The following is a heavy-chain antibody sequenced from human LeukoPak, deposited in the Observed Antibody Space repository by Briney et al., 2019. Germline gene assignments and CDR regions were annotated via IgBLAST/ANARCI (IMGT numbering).Heavy chain of an antibody. D-gene: IGHD5-12*01. CDR3: AKDSRGYSGYNFDY. CDR2: ISGSGGDT. CDR1: GFTFSTYA. Sequence: GGSLRLSCAVSGFTFSTYAMSWVRQAPGKGLEWVSGISGSGGDTYYADSVKGRFTISRDNSKNTLYLQMNSLRAEDTAVYYCAKDSRGYSGYNFDYWGQGTLVTVSS. J-gene: IGHJ4*02. V-gene: IGHV3-23*01.